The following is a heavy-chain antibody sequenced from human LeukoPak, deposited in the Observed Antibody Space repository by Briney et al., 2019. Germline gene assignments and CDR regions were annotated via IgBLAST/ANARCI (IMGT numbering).Heavy chain of an antibody. J-gene: IGHJ4*02. D-gene: IGHD3-22*01. CDR1: GFTFDDYA. Sequence: GGSLRLSCAASGFTFDDYAMHWVRQAPGKGLEWASLISGDGGSTYYADSMKGRFTISRDNSKNSLYLQMNSLRTEDTASYYCAKDGSYDRSGYYYGRFDYWGQGTLVTVSS. CDR2: ISGDGGST. CDR3: AKDGSYDRSGYYYGRFDY. V-gene: IGHV3-43*02.